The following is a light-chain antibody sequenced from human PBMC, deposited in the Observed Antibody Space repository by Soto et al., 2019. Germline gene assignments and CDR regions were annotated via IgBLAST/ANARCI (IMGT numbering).Light chain of an antibody. V-gene: IGLV2-11*01. CDR3: CSYAGSYTYV. Sequence: QSALTQPASVSGSPGQSITISCTGTSSDVGAYHYVSWYQHHPGKAPKLMIYDVTKRPSGVRDRFSASKSGNTASLTISGLQAEDEADYYCCSYAGSYTYVFGTGTKLTVL. CDR2: DVT. J-gene: IGLJ1*01. CDR1: SSDVGAYHY.